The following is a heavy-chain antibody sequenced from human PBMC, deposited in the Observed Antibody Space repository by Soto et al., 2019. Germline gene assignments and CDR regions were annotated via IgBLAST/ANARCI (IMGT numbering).Heavy chain of an antibody. J-gene: IGHJ6*01. Sequence: EVQLVESGGGMVMPGGSLRLSCAASGFTFSDAWMTWIRQAPGKGLQCVGRIKRKIDGETTDYAAPVKGRFTISRDDSKNTLYVQMNSLKVDDTAMYYCVTDRGGGMDVWGQGTTVTVSS. CDR1: GFTFSDAW. D-gene: IGHD3-10*01. V-gene: IGHV3-15*01. CDR3: VTDRGGGMDV. CDR2: IKRKIDGETT.